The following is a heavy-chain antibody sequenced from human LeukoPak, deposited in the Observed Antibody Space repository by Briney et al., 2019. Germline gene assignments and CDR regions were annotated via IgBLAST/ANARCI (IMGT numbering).Heavy chain of an antibody. D-gene: IGHD3-3*01. CDR1: GGSISSYY. Sequence: SETLSLTCTVSGGSISSYYWSWIRQPPGKGLEWIGYIYYSGSTNYNPSLKSRVTISVDTSKNQFSLKLSSVTAADTAVYYCAEGFWSGLGYWGQGTLVTVSS. V-gene: IGHV4-59*01. CDR3: AEGFWSGLGY. J-gene: IGHJ4*02. CDR2: IYYSGST.